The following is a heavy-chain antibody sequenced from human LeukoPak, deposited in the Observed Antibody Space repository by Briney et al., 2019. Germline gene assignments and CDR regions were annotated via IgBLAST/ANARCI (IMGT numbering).Heavy chain of an antibody. CDR2: NFGNWDGT. V-gene: IGHV3-43*02. CDR1: GFTLDDYA. CDR3: AKGVRSGTNSNCFDP. J-gene: IGHJ5*02. Sequence: AGSLRLSCVASGFTLDDYALHWVRQAPGKGLEWITLNFGNWDGTYYSDSVKGRFTISRENSKNSLYLQMSSLRVEDTALYYCAKGVRSGTNSNCFDPWGKGTLVTV. D-gene: IGHD1-1*01.